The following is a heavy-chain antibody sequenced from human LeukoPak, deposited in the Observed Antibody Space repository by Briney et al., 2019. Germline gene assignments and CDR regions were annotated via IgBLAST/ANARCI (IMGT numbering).Heavy chain of an antibody. CDR3: AREEGGYYYGDY. V-gene: IGHV3-7*01. J-gene: IGHJ4*02. CDR1: GFTSSNYW. D-gene: IGHD3-22*01. CDR2: IKQDGSEK. Sequence: SGGSLRLSCAASGFTSSNYWMSWVRQAPGKGLEWVANIKQDGSEKYYVDSVKGRFTISRDNAKNSLYLQMNSLRVEDTAVYYCAREEGGYYYGDYWGQGTLVTVSS.